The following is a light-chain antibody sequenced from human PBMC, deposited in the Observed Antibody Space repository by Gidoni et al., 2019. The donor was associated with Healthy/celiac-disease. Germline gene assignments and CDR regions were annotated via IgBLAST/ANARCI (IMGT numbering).Light chain of an antibody. J-gene: IGLJ2*01. V-gene: IGLV7-46*01. CDR1: TGAVTSGHY. Sequence: QAVVTQEPSLTVSPGGTVTLTCGSSTGAVTSGHYPYWFQHKPGQAPRTLIYDTRNKHSWTPARFSGSLLGGKAALTLSCAQPEDEAEYYCLLSYSGARGVFGGGTKLTVL. CDR2: DTR. CDR3: LLSYSGARGV.